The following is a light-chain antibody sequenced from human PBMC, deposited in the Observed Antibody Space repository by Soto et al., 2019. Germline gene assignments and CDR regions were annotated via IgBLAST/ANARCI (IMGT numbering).Light chain of an antibody. J-gene: IGLJ2*01. V-gene: IGLV1-40*01. CDR1: SSNIGAGYD. CDR3: QYYDSRRSGV. CDR2: GNS. Sequence: QSVLTQPPSVSGAPGQRVTISCTGSSSNIGAGYDVHWYQQLPGTAPKLLIYGNSNRPSGVPDRFSGSKSGTSASLAITGLQDEDAADYYRQYYDSRRSGVFGGGTKLTVL.